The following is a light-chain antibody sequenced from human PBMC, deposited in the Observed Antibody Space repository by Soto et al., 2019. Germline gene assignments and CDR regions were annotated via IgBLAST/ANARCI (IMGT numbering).Light chain of an antibody. CDR1: QGIRSW. J-gene: IGKJ5*01. CDR2: AAS. CDR3: QQANTFPLT. V-gene: IGKV1D-12*01. Sequence: IPMTQSPSSVSACVGERITTTCRASQGIRSWVAWYQQKPGKAPKLLIDAASSLQSGVPSRFSGSGSGTHFTLTISSLQPEDFATYYCQQANTFPLTFGQGTRLEIK.